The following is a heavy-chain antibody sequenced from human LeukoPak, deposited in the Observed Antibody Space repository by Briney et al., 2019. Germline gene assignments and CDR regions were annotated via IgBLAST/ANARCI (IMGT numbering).Heavy chain of an antibody. CDR1: GGSMSPYH. V-gene: IGHV4-59*08. CDR3: ARAVSGRFDY. J-gene: IGHJ4*02. CDR2: IYYSGST. D-gene: IGHD6-19*01. Sequence: PSETLSLTCTVSGGSMSPYHWGWIRQPPGKGLEWTGYIYYSGSTNYNPSPNSRVTISVDTSKNQFSLRLSSVTAADTAIYYCARAVSGRFDYWGQGTLVTVSS.